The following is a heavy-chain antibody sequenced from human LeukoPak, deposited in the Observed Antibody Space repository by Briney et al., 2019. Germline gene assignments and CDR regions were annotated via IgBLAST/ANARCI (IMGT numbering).Heavy chain of an antibody. V-gene: IGHV3-30*02. Sequence: GGSLRLSCAASGFTFSSYGMHWVRQAPGKGLEWVAFIRYDGSNKYCADSVKGRFTISRDNSKNTLYLQMNSLRAEDTAVYYCARAEGYGGELDSWGQGTLVTVSS. D-gene: IGHD4-23*01. CDR3: ARAEGYGGELDS. CDR1: GFTFSSYG. CDR2: IRYDGSNK. J-gene: IGHJ4*02.